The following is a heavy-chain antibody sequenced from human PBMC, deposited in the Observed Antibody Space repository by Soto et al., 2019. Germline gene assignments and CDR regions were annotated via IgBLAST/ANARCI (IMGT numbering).Heavy chain of an antibody. V-gene: IGHV4-59*01. CDR2: IYYSGST. J-gene: IGHJ4*02. CDR3: ARWYGGYDY. Sequence: SETLSLTCTVSGGSISSYYWSWIRQPPGKGLEWIGYIYYSGSTNYNPSLKSRVTISVDTSKNQFSLKLSSVTAADTAVYYCARWYGGYDYWGQGTLVTVSS. D-gene: IGHD5-12*01. CDR1: GGSISSYY.